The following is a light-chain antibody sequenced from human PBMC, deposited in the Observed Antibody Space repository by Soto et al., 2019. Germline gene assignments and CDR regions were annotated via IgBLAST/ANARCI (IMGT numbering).Light chain of an antibody. V-gene: IGKV3D-15*03. CDR1: QSVSSN. CDR2: QTS. J-gene: IGKJ1*01. CDR3: HQRQSWPRT. Sequence: EILMTQSPATLSVSPLEIATLSCRASQSVSSNLAWYQQKPGQAPRLLIYQTSIRAAGIPARFSASGSGTDFTLTISDVQPEDFALYYCHQRQSWPRTFGQGTKVDIK.